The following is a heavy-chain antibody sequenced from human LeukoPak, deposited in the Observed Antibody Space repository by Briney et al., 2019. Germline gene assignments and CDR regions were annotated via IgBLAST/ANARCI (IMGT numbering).Heavy chain of an antibody. CDR2: IYHSGST. Sequence: SETLSLTCTVSGYSISSGYYWGWIRQPPGKGLEWIGSIYHSGSTYYNPSLKSRVTISVDTSKNQFSLKLSSVTAADTAVYYCARDSAGGNSEVDYWGQGTLVTVSS. CDR1: GYSISSGYY. CDR3: ARDSAGGNSEVDY. D-gene: IGHD4-23*01. V-gene: IGHV4-38-2*02. J-gene: IGHJ4*02.